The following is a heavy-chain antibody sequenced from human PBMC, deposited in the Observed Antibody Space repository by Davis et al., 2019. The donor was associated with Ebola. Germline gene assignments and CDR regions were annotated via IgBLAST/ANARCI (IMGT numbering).Heavy chain of an antibody. CDR3: AKALWEWELLQWRYFDN. Sequence: GESLKISCAASGFTFSSYAMSWVRQAPGKGLEWVSAISGSGGSTYYADSVKGRFTISRDNSKNTLYLQMNSLRAEDTAVYYCAKALWEWELLQWRYFDNWGQGTLVTVSS. CDR2: ISGSGGST. CDR1: GFTFSSYA. V-gene: IGHV3-23*01. J-gene: IGHJ4*02. D-gene: IGHD1-26*01.